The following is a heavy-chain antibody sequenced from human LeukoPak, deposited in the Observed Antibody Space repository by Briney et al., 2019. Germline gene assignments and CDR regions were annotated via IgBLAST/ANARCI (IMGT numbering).Heavy chain of an antibody. CDR1: GGSISSYY. CDR2: IYYSGST. J-gene: IGHJ3*02. Sequence: SETLSLTCTVSGGSISSYYWSWIPQAPGKGLEWIWYIYYSGSTNYNPSLKSRVTISVDTSKNQFTLKLSSVTAADTAVYYCARIQSAVDAFDIWGQGTMVTVSS. V-gene: IGHV4-59*01. CDR3: ARIQSAVDAFDI.